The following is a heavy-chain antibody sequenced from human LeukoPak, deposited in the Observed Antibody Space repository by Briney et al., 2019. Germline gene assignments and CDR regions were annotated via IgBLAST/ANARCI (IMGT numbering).Heavy chain of an antibody. Sequence: GGSLRLSCAASGFTFSSYEMNWVRQAPGEGLEWVSYISSSGSTIYYADSVKGRFTISRDNAKNSLYLQMNSLRAEDTAVYYCAREGSLLGFDPWGQGTLVTVSS. V-gene: IGHV3-48*03. CDR2: ISSSGSTI. J-gene: IGHJ5*02. D-gene: IGHD3-16*01. CDR3: AREGSLLGFDP. CDR1: GFTFSSYE.